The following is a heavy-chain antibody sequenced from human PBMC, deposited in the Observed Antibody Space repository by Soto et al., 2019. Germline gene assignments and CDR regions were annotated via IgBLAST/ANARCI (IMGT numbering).Heavy chain of an antibody. CDR3: ARQQYCGSSTCYDSLYYQYMDV. CDR2: IYHSGAT. CDR1: GDSIRSAHYF. D-gene: IGHD2-2*01. V-gene: IGHV4-39*01. J-gene: IGHJ6*03. Sequence: QLRLQESGPGLVKPSETLSLTCSVFGDSIRSAHYFWGWVRQPPGKGLEWIGSIYHSGATFDDPYLRSRVTLSVDTTNNQFSLRLSSVTAADTAVYFCARQQYCGSSTCYDSLYYQYMDVWGKGTMVTVSS.